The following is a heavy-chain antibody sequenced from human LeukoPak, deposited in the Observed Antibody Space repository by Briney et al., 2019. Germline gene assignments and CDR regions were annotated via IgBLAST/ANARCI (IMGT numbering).Heavy chain of an antibody. CDR2: IIPILGIA. D-gene: IGHD5-12*01. Sequence: SVKVSCKASGGTFSSYAISWVRQAPGRGLEWMGRIIPILGIANYAQKFQGRVTITADKSTSTAYMELSSLRSEDTAVYYCARESDSGYDYTFDYWGQGTLVTVSS. CDR3: ARESDSGYDYTFDY. J-gene: IGHJ4*02. CDR1: GGTFSSYA. V-gene: IGHV1-69*04.